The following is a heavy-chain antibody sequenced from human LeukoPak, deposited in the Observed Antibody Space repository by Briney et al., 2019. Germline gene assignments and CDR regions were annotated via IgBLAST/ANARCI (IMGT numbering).Heavy chain of an antibody. CDR1: GSTFSNYL. Sequence: GGSLRPSCAASGSTFSNYLMHWVRQAPGKGLVWFSRIGSGGSGTSYADSVKGRFTISRDNAKNTLFLQMNSLRVEDSAVYYCARDPGSAAHDWYFDLWGRGTLVTVSS. CDR2: IGSGGSGT. V-gene: IGHV3-74*01. CDR3: ARDPGSAAHDWYFDL. J-gene: IGHJ2*01. D-gene: IGHD1-26*01.